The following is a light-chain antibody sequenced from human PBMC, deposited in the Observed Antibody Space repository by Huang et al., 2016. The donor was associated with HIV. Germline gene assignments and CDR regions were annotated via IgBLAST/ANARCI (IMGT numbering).Light chain of an antibody. CDR1: QNISSF. J-gene: IGKJ3*01. CDR3: QQSYSSPLT. Sequence: DIQMTQSPYSLSASVGDRVTITCRASQNISSFLNWYQQKPGKAPTLLIHAASNLLSGVPSRFSGSGSGTNFIVSISSLQPDDFVTYYCQQSYSSPLTFGPGTTVDI. V-gene: IGKV1-39*01. CDR2: AAS.